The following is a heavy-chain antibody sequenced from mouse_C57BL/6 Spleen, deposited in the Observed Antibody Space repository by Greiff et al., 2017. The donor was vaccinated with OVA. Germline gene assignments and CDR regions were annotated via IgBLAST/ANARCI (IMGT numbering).Heavy chain of an antibody. V-gene: IGHV1-5*01. J-gene: IGHJ4*01. D-gene: IGHD2-3*01. CDR2: IYPGNSDT. Sequence: EVQLQQSGTVLARPGASVKMSCKTSGYTFTSYWMHWVKQRPGQGLEWIGAIYPGNSDTSYNQKFKGKDKLTAVTSASTAYMELSSLTNEDSAVYYCTKSIDSYWGQGTSVTVSS. CDR3: TKSIDSY. CDR1: GYTFTSYW.